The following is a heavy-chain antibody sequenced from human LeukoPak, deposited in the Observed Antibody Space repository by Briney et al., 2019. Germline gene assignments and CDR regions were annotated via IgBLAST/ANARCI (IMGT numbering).Heavy chain of an antibody. D-gene: IGHD7-27*01. CDR2: IKQDGSEI. CDR1: GFTFSNYW. J-gene: IGHJ4*02. CDR3: VRDKLTGASRLDY. V-gene: IGHV3-7*03. Sequence: GGSLRLSCAASGFTFSNYWMSWVRQAPGKELEWVANIKQDGSEIYYVDSVKGRLTISRDNAKNSLYLQMNSLRAEDTAVYYCVRDKLTGASRLDYWGQGTLLTVSS.